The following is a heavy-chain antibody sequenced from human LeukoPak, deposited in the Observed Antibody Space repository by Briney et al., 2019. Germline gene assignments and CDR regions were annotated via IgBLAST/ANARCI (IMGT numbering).Heavy chain of an antibody. V-gene: IGHV3-23*01. Sequence: GGSLRLSCAASGFTFSSYAMSWVRQAPGKGLERVSAISGSGGSTYYADSVKGRFTISRDNSKNTLYLQMNSLRAEDTAVYYCAKESRYDYVWGSYMYFDYWGQGTLVTVSS. CDR1: GFTFSSYA. CDR2: ISGSGGST. CDR3: AKESRYDYVWGSYMYFDY. D-gene: IGHD3-16*01. J-gene: IGHJ4*02.